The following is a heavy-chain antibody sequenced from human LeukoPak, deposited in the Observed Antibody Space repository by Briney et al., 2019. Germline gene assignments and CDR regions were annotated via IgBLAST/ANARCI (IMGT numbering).Heavy chain of an antibody. CDR2: ISYDGSNK. J-gene: IGHJ4*02. CDR3: ARGAPPDY. V-gene: IGHV3-30-3*01. Sequence: PGGSLRLSCAASGFTFSSYAMYWVRQAPGKGLEWVAVISYDGSNKYYAESVKGRFTISRDNSKNTLYLQMNSLRAEDSAVYYCARGAPPDYRGQGTLVTVSS. CDR1: GFTFSSYA.